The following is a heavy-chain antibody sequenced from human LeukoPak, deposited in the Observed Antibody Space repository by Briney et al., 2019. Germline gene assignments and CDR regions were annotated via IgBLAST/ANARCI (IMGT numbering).Heavy chain of an antibody. CDR3: ARERGYCSSTSCSYYYMDV. J-gene: IGHJ6*03. Sequence: SETLSLTCTVSVGSINSGSYYWGWIRQPPGKGLEWIGSISYLGSTYYNPSLKSRVTISGDTSKNHFSLKLSSVTAADTAVYYCARERGYCSSTSCSYYYMDVWGEGTTVTVSS. CDR2: ISYLGST. D-gene: IGHD2-2*01. CDR1: VGSINSGSYY. V-gene: IGHV4-39*07.